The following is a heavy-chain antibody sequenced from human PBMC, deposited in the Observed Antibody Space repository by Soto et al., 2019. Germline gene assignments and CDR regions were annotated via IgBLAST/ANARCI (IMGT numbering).Heavy chain of an antibody. CDR1: GGSISSSSYY. CDR2: IYYSGST. J-gene: IGHJ6*03. Sequence: SETLSLTCTVSGGSISSSSYYWGWIRQPPGKGLEWIGSIYYSGSTYYNPSLKSRVTISVDTSKNQFSLKLSSVTAADTAVYYCKLSNTGTTLSTYYYMDVWGKGTTVTVSS. CDR3: KLSNTGTTLSTYYYMDV. V-gene: IGHV4-39*01. D-gene: IGHD1-1*01.